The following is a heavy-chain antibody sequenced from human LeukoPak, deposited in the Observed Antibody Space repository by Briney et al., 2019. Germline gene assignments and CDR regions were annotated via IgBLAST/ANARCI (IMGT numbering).Heavy chain of an antibody. J-gene: IGHJ4*02. Sequence: GGSLRLSCAASGFTFSGYVMTWVRQAPGKGPEWVSGINGGDSTYYADSVKGRFTISRDNFQNTLYLQMDSLRAEDTAVYYCAKLLVAGAGKENYWGQGTLVTVSS. CDR1: GFTFSGYV. D-gene: IGHD6-13*01. CDR3: AKLLVAGAGKENY. CDR2: INGGDST. V-gene: IGHV3-23*01.